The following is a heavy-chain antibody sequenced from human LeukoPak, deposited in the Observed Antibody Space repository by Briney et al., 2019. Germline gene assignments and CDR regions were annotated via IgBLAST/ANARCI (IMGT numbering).Heavy chain of an antibody. J-gene: IGHJ5*02. CDR2: IYHSGST. V-gene: IGHV4-38-2*01. CDR1: GYSISSGYY. CDR3: ARGYCSSTSCYPEGWFDP. D-gene: IGHD2-2*01. Sequence: SETLSLTCAVSGYSISSGYYWGWIRPPPGKGLEGIGIIYHSGSTYYNPSLKSRVTISVDTSKNQFSLKLSSVTAADTAVYYCARGYCSSTSCYPEGWFDPWGQGTLVTVSS.